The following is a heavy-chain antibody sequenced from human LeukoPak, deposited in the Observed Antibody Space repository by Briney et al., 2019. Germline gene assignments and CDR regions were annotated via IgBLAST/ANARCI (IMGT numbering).Heavy chain of an antibody. CDR2: ISGSGGST. CDR1: GFTFSSYA. J-gene: IGHJ4*02. CDR3: ASPSMIVVVITQFDY. V-gene: IGHV3-23*01. D-gene: IGHD3-22*01. Sequence: PGGSLRLSCAASGFTFSSYAMSWVRQAPGKGLGWVSAISGSGGSTYYADSVKGRFTISRDNSKNTLYLQMNSLRAEDTAVYYCASPSMIVVVITQFDYWGQGTLVTVSS.